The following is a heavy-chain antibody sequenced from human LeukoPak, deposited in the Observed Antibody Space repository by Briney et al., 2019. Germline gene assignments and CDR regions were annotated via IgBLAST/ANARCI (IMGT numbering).Heavy chain of an antibody. CDR3: ARVVVVPAAKARLSNWFDP. V-gene: IGHV1-8*01. Sequence: ASVTVSCKASGYTFTSYDINWVRQATGQGLEWMGWMNPNSGNTGYAQKFQGRVTMTRNTSISTAYMELSSLRSEDTAVYYCARVVVVPAAKARLSNWFDPWGQGTLVTVSS. CDR2: MNPNSGNT. CDR1: GYTFTSYD. J-gene: IGHJ5*02. D-gene: IGHD2-2*01.